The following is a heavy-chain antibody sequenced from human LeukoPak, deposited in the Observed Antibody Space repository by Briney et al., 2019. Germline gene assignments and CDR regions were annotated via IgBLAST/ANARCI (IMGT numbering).Heavy chain of an antibody. J-gene: IGHJ4*02. CDR3: ARGVDYGDEYFDY. D-gene: IGHD4-17*01. CDR2: IYHSGST. CDR1: GGSISSSDW. Sequence: PSETLSLTCAVSGGSISSSDWWSWVRQPPGKGLEWIGEIYHSGSTNYNPSLKSRVTISVDKSKNQFSLKLSSVTAADTAVYYCARGVDYGDEYFDYWGQGTLVTVSS. V-gene: IGHV4-4*02.